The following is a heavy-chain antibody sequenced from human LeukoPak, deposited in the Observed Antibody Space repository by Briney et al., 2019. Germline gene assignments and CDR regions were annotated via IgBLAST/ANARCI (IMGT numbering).Heavy chain of an antibody. CDR3: ARGVYGSGYYYYMDV. CDR1: GFTFSNAW. V-gene: IGHV3-15*01. Sequence: GGPLRLSCAASGFTFSNAWMSWVRQAPGKGLEWVGRIKSKTDGGTTDYAAPVKGRFTISRDDSKNTLYLQMNSLKTEDTAVYYCARGVYGSGYYYYMDVWGKGTTVTVSS. J-gene: IGHJ6*03. CDR2: IKSKTDGGTT. D-gene: IGHD3-10*01.